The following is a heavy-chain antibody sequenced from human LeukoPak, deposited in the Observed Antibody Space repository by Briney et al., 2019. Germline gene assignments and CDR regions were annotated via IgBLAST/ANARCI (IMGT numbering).Heavy chain of an antibody. D-gene: IGHD6-19*01. CDR3: AKLAASSYSSGSDS. V-gene: IGHV3-43*01. CDR2: ITWDGGIK. CDR1: GFTFDDYT. J-gene: IGHJ4*02. Sequence: TGGSLRLSCAASGFTFDDYTMYWVRQAPGKGLEWVSLITWDGGIKYYADSVKGRFTISRDNNKNSLYLQMNGLRTEDTALYYCAKLAASSYSSGSDSWGQGTLVTVSS.